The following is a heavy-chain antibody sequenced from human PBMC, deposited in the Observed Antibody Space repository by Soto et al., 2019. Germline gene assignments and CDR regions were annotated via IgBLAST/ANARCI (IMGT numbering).Heavy chain of an antibody. Sequence: GGSLRLSCVASGFTFRNYALSWVRQAPGKGLEWVSSIGLGSSPKYYADSVEGRFTISKDNAQNSLYLQMNSLGAEDTAVYYCAREWSISVAAPGYWGQGTLVTVSS. CDR1: GFTFRNYA. D-gene: IGHD6-19*01. CDR3: AREWSISVAAPGY. V-gene: IGHV3-48*01. CDR2: IGLGSSPK. J-gene: IGHJ4*02.